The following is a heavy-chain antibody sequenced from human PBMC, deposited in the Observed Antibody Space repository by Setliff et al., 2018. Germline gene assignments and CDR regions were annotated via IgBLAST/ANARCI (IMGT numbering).Heavy chain of an antibody. V-gene: IGHV1-69*15. CDR1: GGTFSSYA. D-gene: IGHD3-3*01. CDR3: ARGRHPPWSGYPYYYMDV. CDR2: IIPIFGTX. Sequence: VSGGTFSSYAISWVRQAPGQGLEWMGRIIPIFGTXNYAQKXXXRVTITXXXSTSTAYMELSSLRSEDTAVYYCARGRHPPWSGYPYYYMDVWG. J-gene: IGHJ6*03.